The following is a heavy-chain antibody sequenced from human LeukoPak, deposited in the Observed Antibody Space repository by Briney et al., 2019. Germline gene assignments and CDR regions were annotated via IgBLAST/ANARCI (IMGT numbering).Heavy chain of an antibody. CDR1: GYTFTGYY. V-gene: IGHV1-2*02. J-gene: IGHJ5*02. D-gene: IGHD2-15*01. Sequence: ASVKVSCKASGYTFTGYYMHWVRQAPGQGLEWMGWINPNSGDTNYAQKFQGRVTMTRDTSISTAYMELSRLRSDDTAVYYCARERRKVGATSNWLDPWGQGTLVTVSS. CDR3: ARERRKVGATSNWLDP. CDR2: INPNSGDT.